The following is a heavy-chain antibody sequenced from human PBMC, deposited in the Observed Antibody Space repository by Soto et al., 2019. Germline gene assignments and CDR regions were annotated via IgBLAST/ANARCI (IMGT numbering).Heavy chain of an antibody. Sequence: GGSLRLSCAASGFTFSTYAMTWVRQAPGKGLEWVSSINDGGGSTYYANSVKGRFTISRDNSKNTLFLQMNTLKAEDTAVYYCAKLTVTSNHYYYYLDVWGKGTTVTVSS. D-gene: IGHD4-4*01. J-gene: IGHJ6*03. CDR2: INDGGGST. CDR3: AKLTVTSNHYYYYLDV. CDR1: GFTFSTYA. V-gene: IGHV3-23*01.